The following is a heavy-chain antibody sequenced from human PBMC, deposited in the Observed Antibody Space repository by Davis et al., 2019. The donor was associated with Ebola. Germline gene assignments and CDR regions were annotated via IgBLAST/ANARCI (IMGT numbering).Heavy chain of an antibody. CDR3: ARVAYYYDSSGYNRGAFDI. V-gene: IGHV4-59*01. CDR1: GGSISSYY. Sequence: MPSETLSLTCTVSGGSISSYYWSWIRQPPGKGLEWIGYIYYSGSTNYNPSLKSRVTISVDTSKNQFSLKLSSVTAADTAVDYCARVAYYYDSSGYNRGAFDIWGQGTMVTVSS. D-gene: IGHD3-22*01. J-gene: IGHJ3*02. CDR2: IYYSGST.